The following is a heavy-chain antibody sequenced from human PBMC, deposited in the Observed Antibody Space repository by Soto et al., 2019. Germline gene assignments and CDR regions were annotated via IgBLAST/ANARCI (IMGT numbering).Heavy chain of an antibody. CDR1: GFTFSSYG. J-gene: IGHJ6*02. D-gene: IGHD4-4*01. V-gene: IGHV3-30*18. CDR3: AKGDYSNYNLWEVYYGMDV. CDR2: ISYDGSNK. Sequence: GGSLRLSCAASGFTFSSYGMHWVRQAPGKGLEWVAVISYDGSNKYYADSVKGRFTISRDNSKNTLYLQMNSLRAEDTAVYYCAKGDYSNYNLWEVYYGMDVWGQGTTVTVSS.